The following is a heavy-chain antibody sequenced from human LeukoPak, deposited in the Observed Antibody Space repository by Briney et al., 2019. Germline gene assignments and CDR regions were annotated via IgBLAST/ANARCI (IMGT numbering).Heavy chain of an antibody. V-gene: IGHV3-48*01. CDR3: ARANGYDILTGYYLGDAFDI. J-gene: IGHJ3*02. D-gene: IGHD3-9*01. CDR1: GFTFSSYS. Sequence: PGGSLRLSCAASGFTFSSYSMNWVRQAPGKGLEWVSYISSSSSTIYYADSVKGRSTISRDNAKNSLYLQMNSLRAEDTAVYYCARANGYDILTGYYLGDAFDIWGQGTMVTVSS. CDR2: ISSSSSTI.